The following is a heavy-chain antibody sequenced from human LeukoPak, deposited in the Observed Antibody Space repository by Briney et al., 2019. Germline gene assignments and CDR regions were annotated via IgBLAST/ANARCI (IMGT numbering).Heavy chain of an antibody. J-gene: IGHJ4*02. D-gene: IGHD3-16*01. CDR2: INFSGGT. CDR3: ARDLRLFDY. V-gene: IGHV1-2*02. Sequence: ASVKVSCKTSGYPFTSYYMNWLRQAPGQGLEWMGWINFSGGTKYADKFRDRVTLTRDTSVATAYLELTRLTSDDTAVYYCARDLRLFDYWGQGTLVTVSS. CDR1: GYPFTSYY.